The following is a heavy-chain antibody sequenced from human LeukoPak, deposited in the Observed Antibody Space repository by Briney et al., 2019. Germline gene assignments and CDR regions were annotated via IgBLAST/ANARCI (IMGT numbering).Heavy chain of an antibody. CDR1: GYTFIGYY. CDR3: ARDLFGIVVVPAAMGY. V-gene: IGHV1-2*02. J-gene: IGHJ4*02. Sequence: GSSVQVSCKASGYTFIGYYMHWVRQAAGQGLEWMGWINPNSGGTNYAQKFQGRVTMTRDTSISTASMELSRLRSDDTAVYYCARDLFGIVVVPAAMGYWGQGTLVTASS. D-gene: IGHD2-2*01. CDR2: INPNSGGT.